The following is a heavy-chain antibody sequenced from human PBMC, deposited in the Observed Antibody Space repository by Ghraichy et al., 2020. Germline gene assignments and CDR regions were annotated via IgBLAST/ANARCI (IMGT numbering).Heavy chain of an antibody. Sequence: ISNSGETTYYADSVKGRFTISRDNSKNTLHLQMNSLGAEDTAVYYCAKPILSVVINEYLHHCG. CDR2: ISNSGETT. D-gene: IGHD2-21*01. CDR3: AKPILSVVINEYLHH. V-gene: IGHV3-23*01. J-gene: IGHJ1*01.